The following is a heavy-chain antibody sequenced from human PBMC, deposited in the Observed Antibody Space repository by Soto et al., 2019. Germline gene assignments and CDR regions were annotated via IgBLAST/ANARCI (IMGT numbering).Heavy chain of an antibody. Sequence: ASVKVSCKASGYTFTSYAMHLVRQAPGQRLEWMGWINAGNGNTKYSQKFQGRGTITRDTSASTAYMELSSLRSEDTAVYYCASGPLVSMIFGVVIPYYFDYWRQGTLVTVYS. CDR2: INAGNGNT. J-gene: IGHJ4*02. CDR3: ASGPLVSMIFGVVIPYYFDY. D-gene: IGHD3-3*01. V-gene: IGHV1-3*01. CDR1: GYTFTSYA.